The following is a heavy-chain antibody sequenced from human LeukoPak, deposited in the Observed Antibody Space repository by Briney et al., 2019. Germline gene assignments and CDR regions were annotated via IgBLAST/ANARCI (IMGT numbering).Heavy chain of an antibody. D-gene: IGHD6-6*01. V-gene: IGHV3-74*01. CDR1: GFSFIGHW. J-gene: IGHJ4*02. CDR2: ISPTGSTT. Sequence: PGGPRRLSCTASGFSFIGHWMHWARQLPGRGLVWVSRISPTGSTTSYADSVKGRFTVSRDNAKNTLYLQVNNLRAEDTAVYYCARGPNSNWSGLDFWGQGTLLTVSS. CDR3: ARGPNSNWSGLDF.